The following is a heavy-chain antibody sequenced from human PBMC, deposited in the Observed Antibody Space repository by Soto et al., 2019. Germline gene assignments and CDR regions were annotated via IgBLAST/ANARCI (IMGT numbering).Heavy chain of an antibody. V-gene: IGHV4-59*01. CDR3: EREQWERALFDT. J-gene: IGHJ5*02. Sequence: SETLSLTCTVSGGSISSYYWSWIRQPPGKGLEWIGYIYYSGSTNYNPSLKSRVTISVDTSKNQFSLKLSSVTAADTAVYYCEREQWERALFDTWGQGTLVTVSS. CDR2: IYYSGST. D-gene: IGHD1-26*01. CDR1: GGSISSYY.